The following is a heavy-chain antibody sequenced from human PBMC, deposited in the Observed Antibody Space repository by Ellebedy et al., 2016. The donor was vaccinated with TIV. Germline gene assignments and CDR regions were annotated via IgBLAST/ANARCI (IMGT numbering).Heavy chain of an antibody. Sequence: ASVKVSCKASGYTFTGYYIHWVRQAPGQGLEWMGWINPGSGATSYAPKFQGGVAMTRDTSISTAHMELSSLRPDDTAVYFCAGGLSLGWFAPWGQGTLVTVSA. V-gene: IGHV1-2*02. CDR3: AGGLSLGWFAP. CDR1: GYTFTGYY. CDR2: INPGSGAT. D-gene: IGHD3-16*01. J-gene: IGHJ5*02.